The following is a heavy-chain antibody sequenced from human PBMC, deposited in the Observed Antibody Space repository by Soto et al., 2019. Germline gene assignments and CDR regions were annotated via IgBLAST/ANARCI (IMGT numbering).Heavy chain of an antibody. D-gene: IGHD2-15*01. J-gene: IGHJ4*02. CDR1: GFTFSSYS. V-gene: IGHV3-48*01. CDR2: INGGRTTI. CDR3: ARDVKAYCSAGSCYRFFDS. Sequence: EVQLVESGGDLVQPGGSLRLSCAASGFTFSSYSLNWVRQAPGKGLEWVSYINGGRTTIYYADSVKGRFTISRDNARNSLYLQINSLRAEDTAVYYCARDVKAYCSAGSCYRFFDSWGQGTLVTVSS.